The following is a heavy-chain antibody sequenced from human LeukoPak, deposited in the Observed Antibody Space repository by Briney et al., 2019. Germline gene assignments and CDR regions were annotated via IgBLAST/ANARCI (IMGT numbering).Heavy chain of an antibody. J-gene: IGHJ4*02. Sequence: TSETLSLTCAVYGGSFSGYYWSWIRQPPGKGLEWIGEINHSGSTNYNPSLKSRVTISVDTSKNQFSLKLSSVTAADTAVYYCGLLVKQVARRVPNDYWGQGTLVTVSS. V-gene: IGHV4-34*01. D-gene: IGHD3-22*01. CDR3: GLLVKQVARRVPNDY. CDR1: GGSFSGYY. CDR2: INHSGST.